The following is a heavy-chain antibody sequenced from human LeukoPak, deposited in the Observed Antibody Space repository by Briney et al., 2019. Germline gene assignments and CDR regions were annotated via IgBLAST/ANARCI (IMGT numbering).Heavy chain of an antibody. CDR3: ARAAAAGTKVDAFDI. Sequence: ASVEVSCKASGYTFTSYGISWVRQAPGQGLEWMGWISAYNGNTNYTQKLQGRVTMTTDTSTSTAYMELRSLRSDDTAVYYCARAAAAGTKVDAFDIWGQGTMVTVSS. D-gene: IGHD6-13*01. CDR1: GYTFTSYG. CDR2: ISAYNGNT. V-gene: IGHV1-18*01. J-gene: IGHJ3*02.